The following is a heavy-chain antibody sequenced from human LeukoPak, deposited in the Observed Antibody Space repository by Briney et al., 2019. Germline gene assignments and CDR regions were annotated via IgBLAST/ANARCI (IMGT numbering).Heavy chain of an antibody. V-gene: IGHV1-8*01. CDR1: GYTFTSYD. Sequence: ASVKVSCKASGYTFTSYDINWVRQAAGQGLEWMGWMNPNSGNTGYAQKFQGRVTMTRDTSVSTAYLELSSLRADDTAVYFCATGLAVSMGNANYWGQGTLVTISS. D-gene: IGHD5/OR15-5a*01. CDR2: MNPNSGNT. J-gene: IGHJ4*02. CDR3: ATGLAVSMGNANY.